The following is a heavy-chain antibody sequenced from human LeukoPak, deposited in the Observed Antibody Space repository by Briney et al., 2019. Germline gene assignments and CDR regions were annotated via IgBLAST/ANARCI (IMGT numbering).Heavy chain of an antibody. V-gene: IGHV1-2*02. CDR3: ARADRLHGGPYLIGP. Sequence: ASVKVSCKTSGYSFTGYYMHWVRQAPGQGLEWMGWINPNSGGTSSAQKFQGRVTMTRDTSITTVYMEVSWLTSDDTAIYYCARADRLHGGPYLIGPCGQGTLATVYS. CDR2: INPNSGGT. D-gene: IGHD2-21*01. J-gene: IGHJ5*02. CDR1: GYSFTGYY.